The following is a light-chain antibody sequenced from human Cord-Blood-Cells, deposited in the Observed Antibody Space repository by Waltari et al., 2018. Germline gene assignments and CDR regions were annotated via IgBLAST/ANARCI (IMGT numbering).Light chain of an antibody. CDR3: SSYAGSNNYV. J-gene: IGLJ1*01. Sequence: QSALTQPPSASGSPGQSVTISCTGTSSDVGGYHYVSLYQQHPGKAPKLMIYEVSKRPSGVPARFSGSKSGNTASLTVSGLQAEDEADYYCSSYAGSNNYVFGTGTKVTVL. CDR2: EVS. CDR1: SSDVGGYHY. V-gene: IGLV2-8*01.